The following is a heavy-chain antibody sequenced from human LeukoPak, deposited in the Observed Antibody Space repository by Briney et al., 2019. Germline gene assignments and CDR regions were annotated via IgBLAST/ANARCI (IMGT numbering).Heavy chain of an antibody. CDR1: GFTFSSYE. J-gene: IGHJ6*04. Sequence: GGSLRLSCAASGFTFSSYEMNWVRQAPGKGLEWVSYMKGRFTISRDNAKNSLYLQMNSLRAEDTAVYCCAELGITMIGGVWGKGTTVTISS. V-gene: IGHV3-48*03. D-gene: IGHD3-10*02. CDR3: AELGITMIGGV.